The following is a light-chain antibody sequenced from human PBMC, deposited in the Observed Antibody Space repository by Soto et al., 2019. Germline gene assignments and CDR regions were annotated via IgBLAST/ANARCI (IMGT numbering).Light chain of an antibody. CDR3: QQSYNSPQT. Sequence: DIVMTQSPATLSVSPGERATLSCRTSQSVSSSLAWYQQKPGQAPSLLIYGASTRATGIPARFSGSGSGTDFTLTITNLQPEDFATYSCQQSYNSPQTFGQGTKVDI. V-gene: IGKV3-15*01. J-gene: IGKJ1*01. CDR1: QSVSSS. CDR2: GAS.